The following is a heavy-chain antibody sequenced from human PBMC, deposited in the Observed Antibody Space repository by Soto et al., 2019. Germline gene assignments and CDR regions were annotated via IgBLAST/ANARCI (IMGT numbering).Heavy chain of an antibody. CDR2: ISAYNGNT. CDR1: GYTFTSYG. Sequence: ASVKVSCKASGYTFTSYGISWVRQAPGQGLEWMGWISAYNGNTNYAQKLQGRVTMTTDTSTSTAYMELRSLRSDDTAVYYFARDKTGQWLVFPPDLYYFDYWGQGTLVTVSS. V-gene: IGHV1-18*01. J-gene: IGHJ4*02. CDR3: ARDKTGQWLVFPPDLYYFDY. D-gene: IGHD6-19*01.